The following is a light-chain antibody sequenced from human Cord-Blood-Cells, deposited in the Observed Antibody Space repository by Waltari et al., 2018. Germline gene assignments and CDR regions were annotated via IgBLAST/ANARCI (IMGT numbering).Light chain of an antibody. CDR2: DVS. CDR1: SSDVCGDNY. V-gene: IGLV2-14*01. J-gene: IGLJ1*01. CDR3: SSYTSSSTFV. Sequence: QSALTQPPSVSGSPGQSITISCTGTSSDVCGDNYVSWYQQHPGTAPKLMIYDVSNRPSGVSSRFSGSKSGNTASLTISGLQAEDEADYYCSSYTSSSTFVFGTGTKVTVL.